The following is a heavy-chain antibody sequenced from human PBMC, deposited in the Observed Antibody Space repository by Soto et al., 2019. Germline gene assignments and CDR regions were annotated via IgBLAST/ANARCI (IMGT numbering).Heavy chain of an antibody. CDR1: VGSVSSNIYY. J-gene: IGHJ4*02. D-gene: IGHD3-22*01. CDR3: ARGYDYDSGGYLFDY. V-gene: IGHV4-31*03. Sequence: TLSLTCRVSVGSVSSNIYYWTWIRQHPGKGPEWIGHIYYSGSTYYNPSLKSRVTISLDMSKNQFSLKLTSVSAADTAVYYCARGYDYDSGGYLFDYWGQGTLVTVSS. CDR2: IYYSGST.